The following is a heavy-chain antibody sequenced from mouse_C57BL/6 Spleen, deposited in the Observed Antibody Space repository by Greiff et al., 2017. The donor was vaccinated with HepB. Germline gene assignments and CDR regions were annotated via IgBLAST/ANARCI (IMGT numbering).Heavy chain of an antibody. CDR1: GFNIKDYY. CDR2: IDPEDGET. J-gene: IGHJ3*01. V-gene: IGHV14-2*01. CDR3: ASPSDQREAWFAY. Sequence: VQLKESGAELVKPGASVKLSCTASGFNIKDYYMHWVKQRTEQGLEWIGRIDPEDGETKYAPKFQGKATITADTSSNTAYLQLSSLTSEDTAVYYCASPSDQREAWFAYWGQGTLVTVSA.